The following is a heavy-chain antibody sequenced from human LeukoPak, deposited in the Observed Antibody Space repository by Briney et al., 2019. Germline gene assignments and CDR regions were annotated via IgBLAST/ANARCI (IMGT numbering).Heavy chain of an antibody. V-gene: IGHV3-23*01. J-gene: IGHJ5*02. D-gene: IGHD6-19*01. CDR3: ANEASGWYEQNWFDP. CDR2: TSGSGGST. CDR1: GFTFSSYA. Sequence: GGSLRLSCAASGFTFSSYAMSWVRQAPGKGLEWVSATSGSGGSTYYADSVKGGFTISRDNYKNTLYLQMNSLRDEDTAVYYCANEASGWYEQNWFDPWGQGTLVTVSS.